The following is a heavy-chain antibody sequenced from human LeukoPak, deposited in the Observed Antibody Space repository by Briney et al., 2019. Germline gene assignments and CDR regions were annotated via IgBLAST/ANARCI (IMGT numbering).Heavy chain of an antibody. CDR3: ARSSIFTPYYFDY. CDR2: TYYRTNRYN. V-gene: IGHV6-1*01. CDR1: GDSVSSNSAA. Sequence: SQTLSLTCAISGDSVSSNSAAWNWIRQSPSRGLEWLGSTYYRTNRYNDYAVSVKSRITINPDTSKNQFSLQLNSVTPEDTAVYYCARSSIFTPYYFDYWGQGTLVTVSS. J-gene: IGHJ4*02. D-gene: IGHD3-3*01.